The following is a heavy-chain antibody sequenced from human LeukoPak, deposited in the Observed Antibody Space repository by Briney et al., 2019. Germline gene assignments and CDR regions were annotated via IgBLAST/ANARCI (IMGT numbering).Heavy chain of an antibody. CDR1: GGSFSGYY. J-gene: IGHJ5*02. Sequence: SETLSLTCTVYGGSFSGYYWSWIRQPPGKGLEWIGEINHSGSTNYNPSLKSRVTMSLDASKNQFSLELNSVTPADTAVYYCARGGNYWPQWWFDPWGRGTLVSVSS. CDR2: INHSGST. D-gene: IGHD1-26*01. V-gene: IGHV4-34*01. CDR3: ARGGNYWPQWWFDP.